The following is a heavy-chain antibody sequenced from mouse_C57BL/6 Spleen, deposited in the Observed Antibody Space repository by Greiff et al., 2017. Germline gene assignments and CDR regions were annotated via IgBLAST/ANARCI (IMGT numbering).Heavy chain of an antibody. CDR3: TTGGSSVYAMDY. D-gene: IGHD1-1*01. CDR2: IDPENGDT. CDR1: GFNINDDY. V-gene: IGHV14-4*01. Sequence: VQLQQSGAELVRPGASVKLSCTASGFNINDDYMHWVKQRPEQGLEWIGWIDPENGDTEYAPKFQGKATITADTSSNTAYLQLSSLTSEDTAVYYCTTGGSSVYAMDYWGQGTSVTVSS. J-gene: IGHJ4*01.